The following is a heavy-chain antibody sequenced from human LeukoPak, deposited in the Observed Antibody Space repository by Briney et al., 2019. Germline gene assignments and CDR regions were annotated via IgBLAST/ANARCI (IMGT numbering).Heavy chain of an antibody. CDR3: ARDSSASYYNS. Sequence: SETLSLTCAVYGGSFSGYYWSWIRQPPGKGLEWIGEINHSGSTNYNPSLKSRVTISVDTSKNQFSLKLSSVTAADTAVYYCARDSSASYYNSWGQGTLVTVSS. CDR1: GGSFSGYY. V-gene: IGHV4-34*01. J-gene: IGHJ4*02. CDR2: INHSGST. D-gene: IGHD1-26*01.